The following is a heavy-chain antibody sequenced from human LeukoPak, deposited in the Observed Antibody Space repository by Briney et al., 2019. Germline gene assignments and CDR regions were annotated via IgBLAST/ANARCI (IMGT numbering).Heavy chain of an antibody. Sequence: GGSLRLSCAASGFTFSIHGMNWVRQAPGKGLEWVSGISPGADITYYAESVKGRFTVSRDNSKNTLYLQINTLRAEDTAIYYCAKDCGWLHFCSWGQGTLVTVSS. D-gene: IGHD5-24*01. CDR2: ISPGADIT. V-gene: IGHV3-23*01. J-gene: IGHJ5*02. CDR1: GFTFSIHG. CDR3: AKDCGWLHFCS.